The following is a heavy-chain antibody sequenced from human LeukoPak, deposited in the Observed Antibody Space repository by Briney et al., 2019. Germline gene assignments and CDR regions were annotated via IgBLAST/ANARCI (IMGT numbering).Heavy chain of an antibody. Sequence: GGSLTLSCAACGFTVRDNYMMWVRQAKGKGLEWVSVISSGGSINYADSVKGRFSIFRESSRNTLYLQMNNLRAEDTAVYFCARDYFDCWGQGTLVTVSS. V-gene: IGHV3-66*01. J-gene: IGHJ4*02. CDR2: ISSGGSI. CDR3: ARDYFDC. CDR1: GFTVRDNY.